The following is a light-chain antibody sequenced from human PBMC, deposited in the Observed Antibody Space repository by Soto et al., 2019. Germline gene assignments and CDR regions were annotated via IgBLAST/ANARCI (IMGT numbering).Light chain of an antibody. CDR2: EAS. CDR1: QDISNN. CDR3: NQYDNLPLS. J-gene: IGKJ3*01. V-gene: IGKV1-33*01. Sequence: DIQMTQSPSSLSASVGDRVTITCQASQDISNNFHWYQQKPGKAPKLLIYEASNLETWGPSRFSGSGSGTDFTFTISSLQSEDIATYYCNQYDNLPLSFGRGTKVDIK.